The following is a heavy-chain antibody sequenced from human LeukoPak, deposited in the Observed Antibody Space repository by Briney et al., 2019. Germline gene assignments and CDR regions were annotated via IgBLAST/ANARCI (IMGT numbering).Heavy chain of an antibody. CDR3: ARGRYFDL. Sequence: SETLSLTCTVSGGSISDYYWSWIRQPPGKGLEWIGYIYYSGNTNYNPSLKSRVTMSVDTSKNQFSLKLSSVTAAGTAIYYCARGRYFDLWGQGTLVTVSS. CDR2: IYYSGNT. D-gene: IGHD3-9*01. J-gene: IGHJ4*02. CDR1: GGSISDYY. V-gene: IGHV4-59*01.